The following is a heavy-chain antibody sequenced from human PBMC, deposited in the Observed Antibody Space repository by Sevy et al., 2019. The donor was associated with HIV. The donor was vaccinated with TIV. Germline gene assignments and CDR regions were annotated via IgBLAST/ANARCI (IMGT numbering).Heavy chain of an antibody. Sequence: GESLKISCKTSGYSFTTYWIDWVRQMPGKGLEWMGIIYPGDSDTRYSLSFQGQVTISVDKSFSTAYLQWSSLKASDTAIYYCARGARGTLPAFYYYGLDVWGQWTTVTVSS. V-gene: IGHV5-51*01. CDR3: ARGARGTLPAFYYYGLDV. CDR2: IYPGDSDT. D-gene: IGHD1-1*01. J-gene: IGHJ6*02. CDR1: GYSFTTYW.